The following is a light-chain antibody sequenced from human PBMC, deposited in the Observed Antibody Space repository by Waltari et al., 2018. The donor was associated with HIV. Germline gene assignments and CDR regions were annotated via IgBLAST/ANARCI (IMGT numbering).Light chain of an antibody. V-gene: IGKV3-20*01. CDR2: GAS. J-gene: IGKJ3*01. CDR1: LSVRSNY. CDR3: QQYTNSAFT. Sequence: DIVLTQSPGTLSLSPGQRATLSCRASLSVRSNYLAWYQQKPGQAPRLLIYGASTRATVIPDRFSGSGSGTDFTLTISRLEPEDFAVYYCQQYTNSAFTFGPGTKVDIK.